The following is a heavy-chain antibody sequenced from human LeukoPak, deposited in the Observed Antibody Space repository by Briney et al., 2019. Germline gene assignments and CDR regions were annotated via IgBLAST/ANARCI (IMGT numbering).Heavy chain of an antibody. CDR2: IYHSGST. V-gene: IGHV4-30-2*01. CDR3: ARAIVVVPAAHNWFDP. J-gene: IGHJ5*02. CDR1: GGAISSGGYY. D-gene: IGHD2-2*01. Sequence: SETLSLTCTVSGGAISSGGYYWSWIRQPPGKGLEWIGYIYHSGSTYYNPSLKSRVTISVDRSKNQFSLKLSSVTAADTAVYYCARAIVVVPAAHNWFDPWGQGTLVTVSS.